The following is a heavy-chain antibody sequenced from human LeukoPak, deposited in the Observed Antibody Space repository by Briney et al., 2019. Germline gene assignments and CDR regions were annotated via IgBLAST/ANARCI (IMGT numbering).Heavy chain of an antibody. CDR3: ARRIAVESDFDY. V-gene: IGHV4-39*01. CDR2: IYYSGST. Sequence: SETLSLTRTVSGGSISSSSYYWGWIRQPPGKGLEWIGSIYYSGSTYYNPSLKSRVTISVDTSKNQFSLKLSSVTAADTAVYYCARRIAVESDFDYWGQGTLVTVSS. J-gene: IGHJ4*02. D-gene: IGHD6-19*01. CDR1: GGSISSSSYY.